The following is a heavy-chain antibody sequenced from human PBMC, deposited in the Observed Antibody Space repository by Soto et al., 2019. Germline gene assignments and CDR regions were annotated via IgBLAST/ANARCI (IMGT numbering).Heavy chain of an antibody. Sequence: SETLSLTCTVSGHSLSSGGYYWSWIRQHPGKGLEWVGYIYFTGTTLYNPSLKSRLAISVDTSKNQFSLKLNSVTAADTAVYYCGRVLVAATRHTGSDYWGQGTQVTVSS. V-gene: IGHV4-31*03. J-gene: IGHJ4*02. D-gene: IGHD2-15*01. CDR1: GHSLSSGGYY. CDR3: GRVLVAATRHTGSDY. CDR2: IYFTGTT.